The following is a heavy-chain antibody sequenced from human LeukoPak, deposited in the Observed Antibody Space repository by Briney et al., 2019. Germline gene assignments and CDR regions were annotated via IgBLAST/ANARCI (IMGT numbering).Heavy chain of an antibody. D-gene: IGHD2-15*01. CDR2: IYYSGST. CDR3: AAARNYYYYGMDV. J-gene: IGHJ6*02. Sequence: PSETLSLTCTVSGGSISSSSYYWGWIRQPPGKGLEWIGSIYYSGSTNYNPSLKSRVTISVDTSKNQFSLRLSSVTAADTAVYCCAAARNYYYYGMDVWGQGTTVTVSS. V-gene: IGHV4-39*07. CDR1: GGSISSSSYY.